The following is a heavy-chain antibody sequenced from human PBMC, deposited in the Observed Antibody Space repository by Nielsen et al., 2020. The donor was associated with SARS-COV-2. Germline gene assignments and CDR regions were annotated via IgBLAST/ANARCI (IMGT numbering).Heavy chain of an antibody. J-gene: IGHJ5*02. V-gene: IGHV5-10-1*01. CDR2: IDPSDSYI. CDR1: GDGLSSYW. D-gene: IGHD3-10*01. Sequence: GESLKISCKASGDGLSSYWISWVRQMPGKGPGWMGRIDPSDSYINYSPSFQGHVTISADKSISTAYLQWSSLKASDTAMYYCARHSNYYGSGTMSGWFDPWGQGTLVTVSS. CDR3: ARHSNYYGSGTMSGWFDP.